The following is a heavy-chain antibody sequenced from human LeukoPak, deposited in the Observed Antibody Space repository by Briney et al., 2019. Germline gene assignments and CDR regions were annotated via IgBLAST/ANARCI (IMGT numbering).Heavy chain of an antibody. CDR2: IYPGDSDT. V-gene: IGHV5-51*01. D-gene: IGHD3-22*01. Sequence: GESLKISCKGSGYSFTSYWIGWVRQMPGKGLEWMGIIYPGDSDTRYSPSFQGQVTISADKSISTTYLQWSSLKASDTAMYYCAKGVITSEVAFDIWGQGTMVTVSS. CDR3: AKGVITSEVAFDI. J-gene: IGHJ3*02. CDR1: GYSFTSYW.